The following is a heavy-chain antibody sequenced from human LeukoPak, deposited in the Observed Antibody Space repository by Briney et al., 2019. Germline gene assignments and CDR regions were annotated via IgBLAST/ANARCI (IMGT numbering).Heavy chain of an antibody. Sequence: GGSLRLSCAASGFTFSSYGMHWVRQAPGKGLEWVAFIRYDGSNKYYADSVKGRFTISRDNSKNTLYLQMNSLRAEDTAVYYCASSGGSYYGAFDIWGQGTMVTVSS. CDR2: IRYDGSNK. CDR1: GFTFSSYG. CDR3: ASSGGSYYGAFDI. J-gene: IGHJ3*02. V-gene: IGHV3-30*02. D-gene: IGHD1-26*01.